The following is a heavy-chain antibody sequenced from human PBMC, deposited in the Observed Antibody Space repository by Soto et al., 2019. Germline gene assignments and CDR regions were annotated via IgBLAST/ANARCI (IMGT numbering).Heavy chain of an antibody. D-gene: IGHD6-13*01. Sequence: LSLTCAVSGYSISSGYYWAWIRQPPGKGLEWIGSVYHSGTTYYNPSLKSRVTISIDASKNQMSLKLTSVTAADTAVYYCTRSLYSSSWYAGYWGQGTLVTVPS. V-gene: IGHV4-38-2*01. J-gene: IGHJ4*02. CDR3: TRSLYSSSWYAGY. CDR2: VYHSGTT. CDR1: GYSISSGYY.